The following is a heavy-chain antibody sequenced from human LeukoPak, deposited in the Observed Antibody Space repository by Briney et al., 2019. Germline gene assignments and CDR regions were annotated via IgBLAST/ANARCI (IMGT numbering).Heavy chain of an antibody. Sequence: GGSLRLSCAASGFTFDDYAMHWVRQAPGKGLEWVSGISWNSGSIGYADSVKGRFTISRDNAKNSLYLQMNSLRAEDTALYYCAKDISLVAAAGTFFDYWGQGTLVTVSS. CDR1: GFTFDDYA. V-gene: IGHV3-9*01. CDR2: ISWNSGSI. J-gene: IGHJ4*02. CDR3: AKDISLVAAAGTFFDY. D-gene: IGHD6-13*01.